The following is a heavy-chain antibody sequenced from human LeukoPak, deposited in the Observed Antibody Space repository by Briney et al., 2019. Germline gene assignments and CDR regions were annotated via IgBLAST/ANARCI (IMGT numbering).Heavy chain of an antibody. J-gene: IGHJ3*02. D-gene: IGHD1-26*01. CDR1: GFTFNIYS. CDR2: ISSGSSYI. Sequence: GGSLRLYCAASGFTFNIYSVNWVRQAPGKGLEWVSYISSGSSYIYYADSMKGRFTLSRDNAKNSLYLQMNSLRAEDTAVYYCARKVGVDDAFDIWGQGGKVTVSS. V-gene: IGHV3-21*01. CDR3: ARKVGVDDAFDI.